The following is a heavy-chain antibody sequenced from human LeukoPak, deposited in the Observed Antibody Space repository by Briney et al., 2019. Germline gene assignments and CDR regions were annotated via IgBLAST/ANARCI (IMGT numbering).Heavy chain of an antibody. D-gene: IGHD3-16*02. CDR2: ISGSGGST. Sequence: GGSLRLSCAASGFTFSSYAMSWVRQAPGKGLEWVSAISGSGGSTYYADSVKGRFTISRDNSKNTLYLQMNSLRAEDTAVYYCAKGREYYDYVWGSYRPSYFDYWGQGTLVTVSS. CDR1: GFTFSSYA. V-gene: IGHV3-23*01. J-gene: IGHJ4*02. CDR3: AKGREYYDYVWGSYRPSYFDY.